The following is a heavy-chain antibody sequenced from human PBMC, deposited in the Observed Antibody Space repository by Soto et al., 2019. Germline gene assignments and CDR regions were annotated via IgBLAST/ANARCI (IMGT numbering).Heavy chain of an antibody. CDR3: AVSPFRTIFGAFDI. Sequence: GASVKVSCKASGYTFTSYAMHWVRQAPGQRLEWMGWINAGNGNTKYSQKFQGRVTITRDTSASTAYMELSSLRSEDTAVYYCAVSPFRTIFGAFDIWGQGTMVTVSS. D-gene: IGHD3-3*01. CDR1: GYTFTSYA. J-gene: IGHJ3*02. V-gene: IGHV1-3*01. CDR2: INAGNGNT.